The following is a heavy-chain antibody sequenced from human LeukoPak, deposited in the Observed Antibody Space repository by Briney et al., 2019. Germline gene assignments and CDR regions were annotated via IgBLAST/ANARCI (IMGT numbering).Heavy chain of an antibody. Sequence: GRSLRLSCAASGFTFDEYAMHWVRQAPGKGLEWVSGISWDSVHIGYADSVKGRFTISRDNAKNSLYLQMNSLRAEDTALYYCVKEPTAKYYFDYWGQGTLVTV. CDR2: ISWDSVHI. CDR3: VKEPTAKYYFDY. J-gene: IGHJ4*02. V-gene: IGHV3-9*01. CDR1: GFTFDEYA. D-gene: IGHD2-21*02.